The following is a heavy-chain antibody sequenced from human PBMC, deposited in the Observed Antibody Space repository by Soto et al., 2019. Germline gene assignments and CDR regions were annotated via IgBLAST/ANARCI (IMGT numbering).Heavy chain of an antibody. CDR2: ISAYNGNT. V-gene: IGHV1-18*01. CDR3: ARGPYSSGWSKNAFDI. CDR1: GYTFTSYG. D-gene: IGHD6-19*01. Sequence: GASVKVSCKASGYTFTSYGISWVRQAPGQGLEWMGWISAYNGNTNYAQKLQGRVTMTTDTSTSTAYMELRSLRSDDTAVYYCARGPYSSGWSKNAFDIWGQGTMVTVSS. J-gene: IGHJ3*02.